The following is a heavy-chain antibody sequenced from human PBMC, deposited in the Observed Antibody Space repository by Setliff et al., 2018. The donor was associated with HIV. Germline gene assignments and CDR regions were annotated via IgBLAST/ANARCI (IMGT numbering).Heavy chain of an antibody. J-gene: IGHJ4*02. D-gene: IGHD3-3*01. V-gene: IGHV4-61*09. Sequence: PSETLSLTCTASGGSISSGSYYWSWIRQPAGKGLEWIGHIYTSGSTNYNPSLKSRVTISVDTSKNQFSLKLSSETAADTAVYYCASVTIFGVVFDYWGQGTMVTVSS. CDR3: ASVTIFGVVFDY. CDR2: IYTSGST. CDR1: GGSISSGSYY.